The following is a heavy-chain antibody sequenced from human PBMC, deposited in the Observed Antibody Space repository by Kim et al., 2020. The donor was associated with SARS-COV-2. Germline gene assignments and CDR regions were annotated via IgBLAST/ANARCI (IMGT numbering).Heavy chain of an antibody. CDR3: AREGPDGYNYNDY. J-gene: IGHJ4*02. D-gene: IGHD5-12*01. Sequence: YAQKFQGRVTITADKSTSTAYMELSSLRSEDTAVYYCAREGPDGYNYNDYWGQGTLVTVSS. V-gene: IGHV1-69*04.